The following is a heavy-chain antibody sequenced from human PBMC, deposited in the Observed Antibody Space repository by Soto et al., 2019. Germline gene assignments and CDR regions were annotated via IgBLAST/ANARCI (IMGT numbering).Heavy chain of an antibody. V-gene: IGHV1-69*06. CDR2: IIPIFGTA. J-gene: IGHJ6*02. CDR1: GGTFSSYA. CDR3: ATLAADMSFYGMDV. D-gene: IGHD6-13*01. Sequence: SVKVSCKASGGTFSSYAISWVRQAPGQGLEWMGGIIPIFGTANYAQKFQGRVTITADKSTSTAYMELSSLRSEDTAVYCVATLAADMSFYGMDVGGQRPTVTGAS.